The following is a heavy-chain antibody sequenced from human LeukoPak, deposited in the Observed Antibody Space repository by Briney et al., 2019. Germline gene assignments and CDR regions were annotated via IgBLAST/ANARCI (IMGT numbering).Heavy chain of an antibody. J-gene: IGHJ4*02. Sequence: PGGSLRLSCVPSAFAFSAYDMHWVRQATGKGLEWVSAISTTGDTYYPGSVKDRFTISRENAKSSLYLQMNSLRAEDTAVYYCARGRSGSYFDSWGQGTLVAVSS. CDR1: AFAFSAYD. D-gene: IGHD1-26*01. CDR2: ISTTGDT. V-gene: IGHV3-13*04. CDR3: ARGRSGSYFDS.